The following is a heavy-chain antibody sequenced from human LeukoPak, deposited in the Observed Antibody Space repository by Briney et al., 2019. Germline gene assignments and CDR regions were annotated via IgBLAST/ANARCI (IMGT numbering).Heavy chain of an antibody. D-gene: IGHD3-3*01. CDR1: GFTFSNFA. J-gene: IGHJ4*02. V-gene: IGHV3-23*01. CDR2: VSSDGINT. CDR3: AKPFGFLEWLYGGYFDS. Sequence: GGSLRHACSASGFTFSNFAMSWVRQAPGKGLEWVSAVSSDGINTYYTDSLKGRFTISRDNSKNTVFLQMHSLTAEDTAVYYCAKPFGFLEWLYGGYFDSWGQGTLVTVSS.